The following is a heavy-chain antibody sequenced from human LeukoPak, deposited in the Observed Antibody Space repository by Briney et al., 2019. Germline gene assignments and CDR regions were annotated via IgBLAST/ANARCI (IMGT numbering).Heavy chain of an antibody. V-gene: IGHV3-23*01. Sequence: ETLSLTCTVSGGSISSYYWSWIRQAPGKGLEWVSAISGSGGSTYYADSVKGRFTISRDNSKNTPYLQMNSLRAEDTAVYYCANRMNWFDPWGQGTLVTVSS. J-gene: IGHJ5*02. CDR3: ANRMNWFDP. CDR2: ISGSGGST. CDR1: GGSISSYY.